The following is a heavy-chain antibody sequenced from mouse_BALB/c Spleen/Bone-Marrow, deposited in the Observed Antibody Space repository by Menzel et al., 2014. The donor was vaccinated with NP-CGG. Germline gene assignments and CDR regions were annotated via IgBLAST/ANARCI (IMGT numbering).Heavy chain of an antibody. D-gene: IGHD2-14*01. CDR3: ARHHRYAYSFDY. Sequence: QVQLQQSGSVLVRPGASVKLSCKASRYTITSSWMHWARQRPGQGPERNGEIHPNIGNTNYNEKLKGKATLTVDTSSSTAYVDLSSLTAEDSAVYYCARHHRYAYSFDYWGQGSTLTVSS. V-gene: IGHV1S130*01. CDR2: IHPNIGNT. CDR1: RYTITSSW. J-gene: IGHJ2*01.